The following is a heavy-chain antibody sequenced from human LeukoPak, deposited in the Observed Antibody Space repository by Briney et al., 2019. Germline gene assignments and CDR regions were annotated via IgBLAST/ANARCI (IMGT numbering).Heavy chain of an antibody. CDR3: ASTAGYSYGYTY. J-gene: IGHJ4*02. V-gene: IGHV4-34*01. D-gene: IGHD5-18*01. CDR1: GGSFSGYY. Sequence: SETLSLTCAVYGGSFSGYYWSWIRQPPGKGLEWIGVINHSGSTNYNPSLKSRVTISVDTSKNQFSLKLSSVTAADTAVYYCASTAGYSYGYTYWGQGTLVTVSS. CDR2: INHSGST.